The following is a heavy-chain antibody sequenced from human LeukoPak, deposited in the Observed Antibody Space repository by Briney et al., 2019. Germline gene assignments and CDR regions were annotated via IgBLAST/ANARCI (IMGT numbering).Heavy chain of an antibody. D-gene: IGHD7-27*01. V-gene: IGHV3-23*01. CDR2: ITPDAGRT. CDR3: VQDWAWGAFGY. CDR1: GFTFTNYG. Sequence: GGSLRLSCAASGFTFTNYGMNWVRQAPGKGLEWVSGITPDAGRTYYADPVKGRFTIYRDNSKNTVYLQMNSLGAEDTAVYYCVQDWAWGAFGYWGQGTLVTVS. J-gene: IGHJ4*02.